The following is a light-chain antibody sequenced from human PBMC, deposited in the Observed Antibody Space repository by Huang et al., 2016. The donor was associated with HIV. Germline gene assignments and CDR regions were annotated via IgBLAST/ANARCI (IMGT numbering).Light chain of an antibody. CDR1: QSVFYSSNKKHY. Sequence: DIVMTQSPDSLAVSLGERATITFKSSQSVFYSSNKKHYLALYQQKPVQPPRLLIYCASAREAVVPYRFNGSGSGTDFTFPSSNLQAEDVAVYYCQQYYKTPLTFGGGTKVEIK. J-gene: IGKJ4*01. CDR3: QQYYKTPLT. V-gene: IGKV4-1*01. CDR2: CAS.